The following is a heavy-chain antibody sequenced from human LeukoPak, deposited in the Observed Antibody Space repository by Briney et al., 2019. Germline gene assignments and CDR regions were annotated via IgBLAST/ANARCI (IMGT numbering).Heavy chain of an antibody. J-gene: IGHJ1*01. D-gene: IGHD3-10*01. V-gene: IGHV4-4*07. Sequence: SETLSLTCTVSGGSISSYYWSWIRKPAGRGLEWIGRIYTSGSTNYNPSLKSRVTMSVATSKNQFSLKLSSVTAADTAVYYCARVGIRYYYGSGSSAEYFQHWGQGTPVTVSS. CDR1: GGSISSYY. CDR2: IYTSGST. CDR3: ARVGIRYYYGSGSSAEYFQH.